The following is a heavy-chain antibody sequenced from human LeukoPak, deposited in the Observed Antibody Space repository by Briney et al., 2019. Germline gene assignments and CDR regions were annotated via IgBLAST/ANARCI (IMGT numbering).Heavy chain of an antibody. D-gene: IGHD2-2*01. J-gene: IGHJ4*02. V-gene: IGHV3-30*18. CDR2: ISYDGSNK. Sequence: GRSLRLSCAASGFTFSDYGMHWVRQAPGKGLEWVAVISYDGSNKYYADSVKGRFTISRVNSKNTLYLQTNSLRAEDTALYYCAKAPGYCTTTSCSIDYWGQGTLVTVSS. CDR3: AKAPGYCTTTSCSIDY. CDR1: GFTFSDYG.